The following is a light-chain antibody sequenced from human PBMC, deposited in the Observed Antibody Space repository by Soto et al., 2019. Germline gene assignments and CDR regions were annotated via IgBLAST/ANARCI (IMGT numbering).Light chain of an antibody. V-gene: IGLV6-57*02. CDR3: QSSDSRNHVV. CDR1: SGTVVTNY. CDR2: EDN. Sequence: NFMLAQPHSVSESLGKTVTISCTGSSGTVVTNYVQWYQQRPGSAPTTVIYEDNQRPSGVPDRFSGSIDRSSNSASLTISGLKTEDEADYYCQSSDSRNHVVFGGGTQLTVL. J-gene: IGLJ2*01.